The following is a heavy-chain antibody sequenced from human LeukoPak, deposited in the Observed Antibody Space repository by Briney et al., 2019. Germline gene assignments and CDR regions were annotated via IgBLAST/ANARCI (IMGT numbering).Heavy chain of an antibody. V-gene: IGHV3-30*04. Sequence: PGGSLRLSCAASGFTFSSYAMHWVRQAPGKGLEWVAVISYDGSNKYYADSVKGRFTIPRDNTKNSLFLQMNSLRAEDTAVYYCARRTSSQDFDYWGQGTLVTVSS. J-gene: IGHJ4*02. CDR1: GFTFSSYA. CDR2: ISYDGSNK. D-gene: IGHD6-13*01. CDR3: ARRTSSQDFDY.